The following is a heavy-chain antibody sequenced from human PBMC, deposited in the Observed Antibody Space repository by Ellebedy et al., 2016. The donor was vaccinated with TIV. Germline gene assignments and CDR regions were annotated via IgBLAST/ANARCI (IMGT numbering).Heavy chain of an antibody. D-gene: IGHD5-24*01. CDR1: GFTVSSHY. CDR3: ASHEIGYFDY. V-gene: IGHV3-53*01. Sequence: GESLKISCVVSGFTVSSHYMSWVRQTPGRGLEWVAVIWIIGSGGDNTFYTDSVKGRFTISRDTSKNSVFLQMKSLRAEDTATYFCASHEIGYFDYWGQGIQVNVSS. CDR2: IWIIGSGGDNT. J-gene: IGHJ4*02.